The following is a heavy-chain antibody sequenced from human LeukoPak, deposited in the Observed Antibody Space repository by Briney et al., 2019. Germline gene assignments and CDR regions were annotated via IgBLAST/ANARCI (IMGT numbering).Heavy chain of an antibody. CDR3: ARGYYGSAPRRWFDP. D-gene: IGHD3-10*01. Sequence: SQTLSLTCTVSGGSISSGDYYWSWIRQPPGKGLEWIGYIYYSGTAYYNPSLKSRLTISVDTSKNQFSLKLSSVTAADTAVYYCARGYYGSAPRRWFDPWGQGTLVTVSS. V-gene: IGHV4-30-4*08. J-gene: IGHJ5*02. CDR2: IYYSGTA. CDR1: GGSISSGDYY.